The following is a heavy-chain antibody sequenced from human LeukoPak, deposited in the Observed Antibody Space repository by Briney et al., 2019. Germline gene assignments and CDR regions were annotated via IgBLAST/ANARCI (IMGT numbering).Heavy chain of an antibody. CDR2: LYHSGNT. CDR3: ARAAEIGTLGYFQH. CDR1: GYSISSGYY. V-gene: IGHV4-38-2*01. D-gene: IGHD6-13*01. J-gene: IGHJ1*01. Sequence: SDTLSLTCGVSGYSISSGYYWGWIRQSTGKWVEWMGSLYHSGNTYYNPSLKSRVTISVDTSKNQFSLKLSSVTAADTAVYYCARAAEIGTLGYFQHWGQGTLVTVSS.